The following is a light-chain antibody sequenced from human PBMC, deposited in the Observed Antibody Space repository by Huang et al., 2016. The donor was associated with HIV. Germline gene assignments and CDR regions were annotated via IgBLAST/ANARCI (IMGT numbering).Light chain of an antibody. Sequence: EIVMTKSPATLSVSPGESATLSCRASQSVSSNLDWYQKKPGRPPRLLIYSASPRATGIPARFSGSGSGTDFTLTISSLQSEDFAVYHCQQYNSCPGTFGQGTKVEIK. CDR2: SAS. CDR3: QQYNSCPGT. V-gene: IGKV3-15*01. CDR1: QSVSSN. J-gene: IGKJ1*01.